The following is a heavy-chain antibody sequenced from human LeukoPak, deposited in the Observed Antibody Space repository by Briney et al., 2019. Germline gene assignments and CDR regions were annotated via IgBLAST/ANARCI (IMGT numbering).Heavy chain of an antibody. CDR2: IKSKTDGGTT. V-gene: IGHV3-15*05. CDR1: GFTFSDAW. D-gene: IGHD1-26*01. J-gene: IGHJ3*02. Sequence: GGSLRLSCAASGFTFSDAWMTWVRQAPGKGLEWVGRIKSKTDGGTTDYAAPVKGRFTISRDDSENTLYLQMNSLRAEDTAVYYCARVNWELRDAFDIWGQGTMVTVSS. CDR3: ARVNWELRDAFDI.